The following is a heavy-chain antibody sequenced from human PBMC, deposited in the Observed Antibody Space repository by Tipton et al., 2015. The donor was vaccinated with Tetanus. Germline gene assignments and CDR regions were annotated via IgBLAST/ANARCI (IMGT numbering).Heavy chain of an antibody. V-gene: IGHV4-34*01. CDR3: ARGSELGGYYYGMDV. Sequence: TLSLTCAVYGGSFSGYYWSWIRQPPGKGLEWIGEINHSGSTNYNPSLKSRVTISVDTSKNQFSRTLSSVTAADTAVYYCARGSELGGYYYGMDVWGQGTTVTVSS. D-gene: IGHD7-27*01. CDR2: INHSGST. CDR1: GGSFSGYY. J-gene: IGHJ6*02.